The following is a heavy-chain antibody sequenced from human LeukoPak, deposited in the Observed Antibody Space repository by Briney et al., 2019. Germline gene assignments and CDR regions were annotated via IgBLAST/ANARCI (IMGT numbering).Heavy chain of an antibody. CDR3: ARDRHTAYYSDSSGYGYFDY. J-gene: IGHJ4*02. D-gene: IGHD3-22*01. V-gene: IGHV4-4*07. Sequence: SETLSLTCTVSDGSISSYFWSWIRQPAGKGLEWIGHIYTSGSTNYNPSLKSRVTMSVDTSKNQFSLKLSSVTAADTAVYYCARDRHTAYYSDSSGYGYFDYWDQRTLVTVST. CDR2: IYTSGST. CDR1: DGSISSYF.